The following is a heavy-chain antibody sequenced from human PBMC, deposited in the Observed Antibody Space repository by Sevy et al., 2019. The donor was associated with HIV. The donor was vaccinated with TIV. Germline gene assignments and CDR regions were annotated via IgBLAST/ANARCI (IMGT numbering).Heavy chain of an antibody. D-gene: IGHD3-22*01. V-gene: IGHV1-69*13. Sequence: ASVRVSCKASGGTFSSYAISWVRQAPGQGLEWMGGIIPIFGTANYAQTFQGRVTITADESTRTAYMELSSLRSEETAVYYCARTARLVVRDDAFDIWGQGTMVTVSS. CDR3: ARTARLVVRDDAFDI. J-gene: IGHJ3*02. CDR1: GGTFSSYA. CDR2: IIPIFGTA.